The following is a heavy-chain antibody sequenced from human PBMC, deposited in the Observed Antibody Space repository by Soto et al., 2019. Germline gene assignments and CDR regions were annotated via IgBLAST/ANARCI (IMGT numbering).Heavy chain of an antibody. D-gene: IGHD2-8*02. Sequence: SETLSLTCTVSGGSISSSSYYWGWIRQPPGKGLEWIGSIYYSGSTYYNPSLKSRVTISVDTSKNQFSLKLSSVTAADTAVYYCARYGLVEPFDYWGQGTLVTVSS. CDR1: GGSISSSSYY. V-gene: IGHV4-39*01. CDR2: IYYSGST. J-gene: IGHJ4*02. CDR3: ARYGLVEPFDY.